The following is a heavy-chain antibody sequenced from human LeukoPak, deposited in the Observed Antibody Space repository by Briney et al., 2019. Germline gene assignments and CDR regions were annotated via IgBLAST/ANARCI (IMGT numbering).Heavy chain of an antibody. J-gene: IGHJ3*02. D-gene: IGHD4-23*01. CDR1: GGSFSGYY. Sequence: SETLSLTCAVYGGSFSGYYWSWIRQPPGKGLEWIGEINHSGSTNYNPSLKSRVTISVDTSKNQFSLKLSSVTAVDTAVYYCARAPATTVVRAFDIWGQGTMVTVSS. V-gene: IGHV4-34*01. CDR3: ARAPATTVVRAFDI. CDR2: INHSGST.